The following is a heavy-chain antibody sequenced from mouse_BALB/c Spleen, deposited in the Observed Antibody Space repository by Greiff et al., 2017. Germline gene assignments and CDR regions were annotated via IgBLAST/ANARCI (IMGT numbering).Heavy chain of an antibody. Sequence: VQLQQSGPELVKPGASVKMSCKASGYTFTSYVMHWVKQKPGQGLEWIGYINPYNDGTKYNEKFKGKATLTSDKSSSTAYMELSSLTSEDSAVYYCATHSITTVGYYYAMDYWGQGTSVTVSS. V-gene: IGHV1-14*01. J-gene: IGHJ4*01. CDR1: GYTFTSYV. CDR3: ATHSITTVGYYYAMDY. D-gene: IGHD1-1*01. CDR2: INPYNDGT.